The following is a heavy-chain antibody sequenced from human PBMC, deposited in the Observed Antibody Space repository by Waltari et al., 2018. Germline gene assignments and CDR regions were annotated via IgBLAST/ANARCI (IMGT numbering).Heavy chain of an antibody. J-gene: IGHJ6*02. Sequence: QLQLQESGPGLVKPSETLSLTCTVSGGSISSSSYYWGWIRQPPGKGLEWIGSIYYSGSTYYNPSLKSRVTISVDTSKNQFSLKLSSVTAADTAVYYCASCSSWYHGMDVWGQGTTVTVSS. CDR3: ASCSSWYHGMDV. CDR1: GGSISSSSYY. V-gene: IGHV4-39*07. D-gene: IGHD6-13*01. CDR2: IYYSGST.